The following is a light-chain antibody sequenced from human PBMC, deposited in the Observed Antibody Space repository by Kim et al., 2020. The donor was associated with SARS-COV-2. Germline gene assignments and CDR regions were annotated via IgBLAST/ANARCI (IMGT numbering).Light chain of an antibody. CDR3: QQYSYRPPWT. Sequence: DIVMTQSPATLSVSPGERATLSCRASQSISNNLAWYQQTPGQAPRLLVYGASTRATGIPARFSGSGSGTEFTLTISSLQSEDFAVYYCQQYSYRPPWTFGQGTKVDIK. J-gene: IGKJ1*01. V-gene: IGKV3-15*01. CDR1: QSISNN. CDR2: GAS.